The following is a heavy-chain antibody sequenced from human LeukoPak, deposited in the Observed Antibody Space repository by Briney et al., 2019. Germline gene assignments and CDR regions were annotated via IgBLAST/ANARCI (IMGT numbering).Heavy chain of an antibody. CDR3: ARTIMRDSGWSCYFDY. CDR1: GFIFRTYE. V-gene: IGHV3-48*03. D-gene: IGHD6-19*01. CDR2: ITASGTTI. J-gene: IGHJ4*02. Sequence: PGGSLRLSCGISGFIFRTYEMTWVRQAPGKGLEWLSSITASGTTIYYADSVGGRFRITRDNAKTSLYLQINSLILEDTGIYYCARTIMRDSGWSCYFDYWGQGTLVTVSS.